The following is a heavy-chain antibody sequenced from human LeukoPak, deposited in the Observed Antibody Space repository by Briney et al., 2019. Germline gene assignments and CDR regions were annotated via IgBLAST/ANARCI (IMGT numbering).Heavy chain of an antibody. CDR1: GESLIGYY. Sequence: SETLSLTCGVYGESLIGYYWSWIRQPAGKGLEWIGRIYTSGSTNYNPSLKSRVTMSVDTSKNQFSLKLSSVTAADTAVYYCARGQLSSTSSDYYYYMDVWGKGTTVTVSS. D-gene: IGHD2-2*01. J-gene: IGHJ6*03. CDR2: IYTSGST. CDR3: ARGQLSSTSSDYYYYMDV. V-gene: IGHV4-59*10.